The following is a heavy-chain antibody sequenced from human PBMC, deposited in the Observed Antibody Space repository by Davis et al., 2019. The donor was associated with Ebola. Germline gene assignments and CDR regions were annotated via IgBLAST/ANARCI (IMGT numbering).Heavy chain of an antibody. CDR1: GGSISGYF. CDR3: ARVYSSGWYGWFDP. Sequence: MPSETLSLTCSVSGGSISGYFWSWVRQPPGKGLEWIGFISYSGSTNYNPSLKSRVTISVDTSKNQFSLKLTSVTAADTAVYYCARVYSSGWYGWFDPWGPGTLVTVSA. D-gene: IGHD6-19*01. J-gene: IGHJ5*02. CDR2: ISYSGST. V-gene: IGHV4-59*01.